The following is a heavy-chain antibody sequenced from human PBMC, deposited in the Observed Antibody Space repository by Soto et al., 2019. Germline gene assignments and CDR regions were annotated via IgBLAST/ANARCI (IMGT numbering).Heavy chain of an antibody. CDR2: IKQDGSEK. CDR1: GFTFSSYW. D-gene: IGHD3-3*01. J-gene: IGHJ5*02. CDR3: ARAHYDFWSGYGARWFDP. V-gene: IGHV3-7*01. Sequence: EVQLVESGGGLVQPGGSLRLSCAASGFTFSSYWMSWVGRAPGRGWEGGANIKQDGSEKYYVDSVKGRFTISRDNAKNSLYLQMNSLRAEDTAVYYCARAHYDFWSGYGARWFDPWGQGTLVTVSS.